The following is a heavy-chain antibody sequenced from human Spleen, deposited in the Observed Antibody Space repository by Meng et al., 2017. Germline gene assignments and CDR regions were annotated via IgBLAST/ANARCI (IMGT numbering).Heavy chain of an antibody. J-gene: IGHJ4*02. Sequence: EVHLAESGGGLVQPGGSLRLSCAASGFTVRSYWMHWVRQAPGKGLVWVSCINIEGTTISNADSVKGRFTIFRDNAKNALYLQMNSLRAEDTAVYYCVRDFGGESDYWGQGTLVTVSS. CDR3: VRDFGGESDY. CDR2: INIEGTTI. CDR1: GFTVRSYW. V-gene: IGHV3-74*01. D-gene: IGHD3-10*01.